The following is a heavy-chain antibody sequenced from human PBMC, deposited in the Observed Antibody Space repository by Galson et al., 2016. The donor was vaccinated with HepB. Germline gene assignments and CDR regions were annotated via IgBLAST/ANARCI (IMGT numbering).Heavy chain of an antibody. CDR2: IRPEGGET. CDR3: SRAGSYSNGRYYYDY. Sequence: SLRLSCAVSGFTFTDAWINWVRQAPGKGLEWVGHIRPEGGETNYVESVRGRFTITKDNAVNSLYLQMTSLRAEATAVYYCSRAGSYSNGRYYYDYWGQGTLVTVSS. V-gene: IGHV3-7*01. J-gene: IGHJ4*02. D-gene: IGHD3-10*01. CDR1: GFTFTDAW.